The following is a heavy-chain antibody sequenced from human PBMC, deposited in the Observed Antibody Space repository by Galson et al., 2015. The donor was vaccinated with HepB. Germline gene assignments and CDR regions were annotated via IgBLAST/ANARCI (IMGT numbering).Heavy chain of an antibody. V-gene: IGHV4-4*07. CDR1: GGSISSYY. CDR2: IYTSGST. J-gene: IGHJ5*02. D-gene: IGHD2-2*01. Sequence: ETLSLTCTVSGGSISSYYWSWIRQPAGKGLEWIGRIYTSGSTNYNPSLKSRVTISVDTSKNQFSLKLSSVTAADTAVYYCAREKTGIVVVRGQGQFDPWGQGTLVTVSS. CDR3: AREKTGIVVVRGQGQFDP.